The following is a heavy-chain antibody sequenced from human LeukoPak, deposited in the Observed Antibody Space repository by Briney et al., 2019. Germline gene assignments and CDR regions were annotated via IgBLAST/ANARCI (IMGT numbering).Heavy chain of an antibody. CDR1: GFTFRDYY. J-gene: IGHJ3*02. CDR2: NSSSGSTI. D-gene: IGHD3-9*01. Sequence: GGSLRLSCAASGFTFRDYYMSWIRRAPGKGLEWVSYNSSSGSTIYYADSVKGRFTISRDNAKNSLYLQMNSLRAEDTAVYYCARPHTYYDILTGYSPGAFDIWGQGTMVSVSS. CDR3: ARPHTYYDILTGYSPGAFDI. V-gene: IGHV3-11*01.